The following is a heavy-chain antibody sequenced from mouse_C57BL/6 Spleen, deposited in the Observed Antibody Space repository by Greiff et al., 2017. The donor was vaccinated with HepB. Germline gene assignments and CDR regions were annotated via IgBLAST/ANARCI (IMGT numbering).Heavy chain of an antibody. V-gene: IGHV1-22*01. D-gene: IGHD2-5*01. CDR2: INPNNGGT. CDR3: ARKGLSNRYYFDY. CDR1: GYTFTDYN. Sequence: EVQLQQSGPELVKPGASVKMSCKASGYTFTDYNMHWVKQSHGKSLEWIGYINPNNGGTSYNQKFKGKATLTVNKSSSTAYMELRSLTSEDSAVYYCARKGLSNRYYFDYWGQGTTLTVSS. J-gene: IGHJ2*01.